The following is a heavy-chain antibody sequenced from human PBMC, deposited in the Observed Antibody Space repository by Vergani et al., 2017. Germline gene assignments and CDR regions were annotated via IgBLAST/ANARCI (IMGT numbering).Heavy chain of an antibody. CDR2: IYYSGST. D-gene: IGHD6-19*01. CDR3: AGHATVEWLVKLGWIDP. Sequence: QLQLQEPGPGLVKPSATLPLTCSASGASIRSSTYHWGWLRQPPGKGLEWIASIYYSGSTYYNPSLKSRVTISADTSRDQFSLKLSSVTAADTAVYFGAGHATVEWLVKLGWIDPWGQGILVTVSS. V-gene: IGHV4-39*01. CDR1: GASIRSSTYH. J-gene: IGHJ5*02.